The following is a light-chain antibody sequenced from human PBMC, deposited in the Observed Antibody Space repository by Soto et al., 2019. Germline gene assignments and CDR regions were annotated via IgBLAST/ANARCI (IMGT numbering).Light chain of an antibody. CDR1: ASDIGGYNF. V-gene: IGLV2-8*01. CDR3: SSHGGTSPYV. Sequence: QSALTQPPSASGSPGQSVAISCTGTASDIGGYNFVSWYQQHPGKAPKLMIYEVNKRPSGVPDRFSGSKSGNTASLTVSGLQAEDEAEYYCSSHGGTSPYVFGTGTKLTVL. CDR2: EVN. J-gene: IGLJ1*01.